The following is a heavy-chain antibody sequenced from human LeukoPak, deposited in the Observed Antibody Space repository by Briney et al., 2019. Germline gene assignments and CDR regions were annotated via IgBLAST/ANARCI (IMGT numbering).Heavy chain of an antibody. V-gene: IGHV3-66*01. D-gene: IGHD3-9*01. CDR1: GFTFSSYA. CDR2: IYAAGGT. CDR3: GSSNLLTGYYFLNF. Sequence: GGSLRLSCAASGFTFSSYAMSWVRQAPGKGLEWVSLIYAAGGTCFADSVRGRFTISGDNSKNTVYLQMNNLGVDDTAVYYCGSSNLLTGYYFLNFWGQGTLVTVSS. J-gene: IGHJ4*02.